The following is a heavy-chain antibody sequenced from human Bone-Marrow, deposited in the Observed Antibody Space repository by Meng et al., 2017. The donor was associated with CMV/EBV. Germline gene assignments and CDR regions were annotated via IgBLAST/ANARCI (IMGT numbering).Heavy chain of an antibody. CDR2: IYSGGST. CDR1: GFTVSSNF. Sequence: GESLKISCAASGFTVSSNFMSWVRQAPGKGLEWVSIIYSGGSTYYADSVKGRFTISRDNSKNTLYLQMNSLRAEDTAVYYCAREDSSSSWDYYYGMDVWGQGTTVTVSS. J-gene: IGHJ6*02. CDR3: AREDSSSSWDYYYGMDV. V-gene: IGHV3-53*01. D-gene: IGHD6-6*01.